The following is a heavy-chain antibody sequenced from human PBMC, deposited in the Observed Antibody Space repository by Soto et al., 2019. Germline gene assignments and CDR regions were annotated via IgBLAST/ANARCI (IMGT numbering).Heavy chain of an antibody. CDR2: INPSGGST. J-gene: IGHJ6*02. D-gene: IGHD3-10*01. CDR1: GYTFTSYY. CDR3: ASSSFLRSGDLFHGLDV. Sequence: ASVKVSCRASGYTFTSYYMHWLRQAPGQGLEWMGIINPSGGSTSYAQKFQGRVTMTRDTSTSTVYMELTSVTAEDAALYFCASSSFLRSGDLFHGLDVWGQGTTVTVSS. V-gene: IGHV1-46*01.